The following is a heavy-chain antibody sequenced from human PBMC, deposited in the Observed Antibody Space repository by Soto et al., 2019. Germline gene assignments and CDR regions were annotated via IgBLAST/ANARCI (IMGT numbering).Heavy chain of an antibody. Sequence: GESLKISYKGSGYSFTSYWISWVRQMPGKGLEWVGRIDPSDSYTNYSPSFQGHVTISADKSISTAYLQWSSLKASDTAMYYCAKGGYSSSSAAGVLYYYYYGMDVWGQGTTVTVSS. CDR1: GYSFTSYW. CDR3: AKGGYSSSSAAGVLYYYYYGMDV. V-gene: IGHV5-10-1*01. D-gene: IGHD6-6*01. CDR2: IDPSDSYT. J-gene: IGHJ6*02.